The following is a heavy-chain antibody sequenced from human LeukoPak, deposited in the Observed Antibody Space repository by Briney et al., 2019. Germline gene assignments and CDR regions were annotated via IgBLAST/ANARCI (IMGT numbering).Heavy chain of an antibody. CDR3: ARDLGFERALNI. J-gene: IGHJ3*02. CDR1: GDSISSSTYY. Sequence: PGGPLRLSCTVSGDSISSSTYYWGWIRQPPGRGLEWIGNIYYSGSTYYNPSLKSRVTISVDTSKNQFSLKLSSVTAADTAVYYCARDLGFERALNIWGQGTMVTASS. V-gene: IGHV4-39*07. D-gene: IGHD3-10*01. CDR2: IYYSGST.